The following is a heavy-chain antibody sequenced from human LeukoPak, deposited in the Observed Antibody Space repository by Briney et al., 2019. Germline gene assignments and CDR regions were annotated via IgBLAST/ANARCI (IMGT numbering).Heavy chain of an antibody. Sequence: SVKVSSQASGGTFSSYAISWVRQAPGQWLEWMGGIVPIFGTANYAQKFQGRVTLTRDVSTSTDYLELSSLRSEDTAVYYCARDNSVRDEAWWFNPWGQGTLVTVSS. CDR1: GGTFSSYA. V-gene: IGHV1-69*05. J-gene: IGHJ5*02. CDR2: IVPIFGTA. CDR3: ARDNSVRDEAWWFNP. D-gene: IGHD5-24*01.